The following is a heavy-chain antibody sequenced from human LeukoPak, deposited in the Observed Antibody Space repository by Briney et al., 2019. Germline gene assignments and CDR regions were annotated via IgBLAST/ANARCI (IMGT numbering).Heavy chain of an antibody. CDR1: GFTVSSNY. CDR2: IYSGGST. V-gene: IGHV3-66*01. D-gene: IGHD4-17*01. CDR3: ASETPYDYGDYEAISPEVFVGMDV. Sequence: GGSLRLSCAASGFTVSSNYMSWVRQAPGKGLEWVSVIYSGGSTYYADSVKGRFTISRDNSKNTLYLQMNSLRAEDTAVYYCASETPYDYGDYEAISPEVFVGMDVWGQGTTVTVSS. J-gene: IGHJ6*02.